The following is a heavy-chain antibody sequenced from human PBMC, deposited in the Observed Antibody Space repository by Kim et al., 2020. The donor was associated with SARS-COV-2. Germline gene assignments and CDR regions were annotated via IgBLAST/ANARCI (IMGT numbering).Heavy chain of an antibody. CDR2: INRDGTGT. J-gene: IGHJ4*01. CDR1: GITFSRHC. Sequence: GGSLRLSCEVSGITFSRHCMHWVRQAPGKGLVSVSRINRDGTGTYYVDSVRGRFTISRDNAKNTLFLQMNSLRAEDTAVYYCARETSGRFGCWDDGT. CDR3: ARETSGRFGC. D-gene: IGHD3-10*01. V-gene: IGHV3-7*01.